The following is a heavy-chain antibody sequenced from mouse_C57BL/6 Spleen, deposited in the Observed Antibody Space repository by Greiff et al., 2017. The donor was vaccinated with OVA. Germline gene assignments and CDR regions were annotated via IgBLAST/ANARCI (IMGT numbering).Heavy chain of an antibody. CDR3: ARTGTGFYFDY. Sequence: VQLKQPGAELVMPGASVKLSCKASGYTFTSYWMHWVKQRPGQGLEWIGEIDPSDSYTNYNQKFKGKSTLTVDKSSSTAYMQLSSLTSEDSAVYYCARTGTGFYFDYWGQGTTLTVSS. CDR1: GYTFTSYW. CDR2: IDPSDSYT. J-gene: IGHJ2*01. D-gene: IGHD4-1*01. V-gene: IGHV1-69*01.